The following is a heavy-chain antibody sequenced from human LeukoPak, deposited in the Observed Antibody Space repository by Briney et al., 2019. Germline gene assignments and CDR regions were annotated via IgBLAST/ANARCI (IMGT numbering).Heavy chain of an antibody. CDR2: IYYSGST. Sequence: SETLSLTCTVSGGSISSYYWSWIRQPPGKGLEWIGYIYYSGSTSYNPSLKSRVTISVDTSKNQFSLKLSSVTAADTAVYYCARQTGYSSSWYGFDYWGQGTLVTVSS. D-gene: IGHD6-13*01. CDR3: ARQTGYSSSWYGFDY. CDR1: GGSISSYY. V-gene: IGHV4-59*08. J-gene: IGHJ4*02.